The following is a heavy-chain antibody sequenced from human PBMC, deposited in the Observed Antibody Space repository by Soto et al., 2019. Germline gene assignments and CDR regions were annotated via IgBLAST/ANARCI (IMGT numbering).Heavy chain of an antibody. V-gene: IGHV3-64*04. CDR1: GFTFSSYA. CDR3: ARVGGDTAMVSYYYYGMDV. Sequence: AVGSLRLSCSASGFTFSSYAMHWVRQAPGKGLEYVSAISSNGGSTYYADSVKGRFTISRDNSKNTLYLQMNSLRAEDTAVYYCARVGGDTAMVSYYYYGMDVWGQGTTVTVSS. J-gene: IGHJ6*02. D-gene: IGHD5-18*01. CDR2: ISSNGGST.